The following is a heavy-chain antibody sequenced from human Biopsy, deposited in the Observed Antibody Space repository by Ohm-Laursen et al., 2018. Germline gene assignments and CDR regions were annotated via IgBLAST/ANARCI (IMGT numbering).Heavy chain of an antibody. V-gene: IGHV1-69*01. CDR1: GGTLVYSL. D-gene: IGHD1-26*01. Sequence: KSTGGTLVYSLMRCERHGPGQGREWMGGIIPMFGTANYAQMFQGRVTISADESTSTSYMELSSLTTEDTAIYYCARGPHSGSHSCFDYWGRGTLVTVSS. CDR2: IIPMFGTA. J-gene: IGHJ4*02. CDR3: ARGPHSGSHSCFDY.